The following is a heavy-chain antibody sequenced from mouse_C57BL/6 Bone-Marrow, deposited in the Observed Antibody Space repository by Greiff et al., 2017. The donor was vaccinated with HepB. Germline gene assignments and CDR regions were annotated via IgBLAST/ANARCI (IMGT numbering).Heavy chain of an antibody. Sequence: DVQLQESGAELVRPGASVKLSCTASGFNIKDDYMHWVKQRPEQGLEWIGWIDPENGDTEYASKFQGKATITADTSSNTAYLQLSSLTSEDSAVYYCTTRSYAMDYWGQGTSVTVSS. CDR3: TTRSYAMDY. V-gene: IGHV14-4*01. CDR2: IDPENGDT. CDR1: GFNIKDDY. J-gene: IGHJ4*01.